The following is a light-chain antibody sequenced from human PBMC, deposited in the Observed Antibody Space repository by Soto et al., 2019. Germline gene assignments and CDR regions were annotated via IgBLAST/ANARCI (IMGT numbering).Light chain of an antibody. CDR1: QSVSGSY. Sequence: EIVLTQSPGTLSLSPGERATLSCRASQSVSGSYLAWYQQKPGQAPRLLIYGASSRATGIPDRFSGSGSGTDFTLTISRLEPEDVAVYYCQQYGSSRTFGQGTKVEIK. J-gene: IGKJ1*01. V-gene: IGKV3-20*01. CDR3: QQYGSSRT. CDR2: GAS.